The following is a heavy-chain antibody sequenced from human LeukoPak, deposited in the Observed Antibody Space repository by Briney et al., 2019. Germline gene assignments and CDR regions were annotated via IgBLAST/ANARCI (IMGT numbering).Heavy chain of an antibody. D-gene: IGHD3-10*01. J-gene: IGHJ5*02. V-gene: IGHV4-39*01. CDR1: GGSISSSSYY. Sequence: SETLSLTCTVSGGSISSSSYYWGWIRQPPGKGLEWIGSIYYSGSTYYNPSLKSRVTISVDTSKNQFSLKLSSVTAADTAVYYCARLLLTPYGSGSAWAFDPWGQGTLVTVSS. CDR3: ARLLLTPYGSGSAWAFDP. CDR2: IYYSGST.